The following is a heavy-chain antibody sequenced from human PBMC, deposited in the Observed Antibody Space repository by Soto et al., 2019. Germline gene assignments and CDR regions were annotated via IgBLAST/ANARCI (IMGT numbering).Heavy chain of an antibody. V-gene: IGHV4-61*01. D-gene: IGHD2-15*01. CDR3: AREQRSIVSPWFDP. CDR1: GDSVSSGSYY. Sequence: QVQLQESGPGLVKPSETLSLTCIVFGDSVSSGSYYWSWIRQPPGKGLEWIGNVYYTGSTIYNPSLRSRVTLTVDTSKSQLSLKVTSVTAADTAVYYCAREQRSIVSPWFDPWGQGILVTVSS. J-gene: IGHJ5*02. CDR2: VYYTGST.